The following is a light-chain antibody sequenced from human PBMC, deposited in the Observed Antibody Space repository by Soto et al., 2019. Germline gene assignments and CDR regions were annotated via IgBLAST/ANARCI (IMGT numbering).Light chain of an antibody. CDR2: DVS. Sequence: QPVLTQPASVSGSPGQSITISCTGTSSDVGGYNYVSWYQHHPGKAPKLMIFDVSNRPSGVSNRFSGSKSGNTASLTISGLQSEDEADYYCSSYTTSNTRQIVFGTGTKLTVL. J-gene: IGLJ1*01. CDR3: SSYTTSNTRQIV. CDR1: SSDVGGYNY. V-gene: IGLV2-14*03.